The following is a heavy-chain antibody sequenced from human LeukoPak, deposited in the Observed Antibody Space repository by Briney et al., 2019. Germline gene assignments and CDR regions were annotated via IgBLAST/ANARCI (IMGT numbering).Heavy chain of an antibody. Sequence: PSETLSLTCTVSGGSISSGGYYWSWIRQHPGKGLEWIGYIYYSGSTNYNPSLKSRVTISVDTSKNQFSLKLSSVTAADTAVYYCARERSPNYYYGMDVWGQGTTVTVSS. CDR3: ARERSPNYYYGMDV. CDR1: GGSISSGGYY. CDR2: IYYSGST. V-gene: IGHV4-61*08. J-gene: IGHJ6*02. D-gene: IGHD1-26*01.